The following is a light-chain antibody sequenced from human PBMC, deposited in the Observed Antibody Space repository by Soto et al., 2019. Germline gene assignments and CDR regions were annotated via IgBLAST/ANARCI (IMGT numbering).Light chain of an antibody. CDR2: RNN. J-gene: IGLJ3*02. V-gene: IGLV1-47*01. CDR3: AAWDDSLSGWV. Sequence: QSVLTQPPSASGTPGQRVTISGSGSSSNIGSNFVYWYQQFPGTAPKLLIYRNNQRPSGVPDRFSGSKSGTSASLAISGLPSEDEADYYCAAWDDSLSGWVFGGGTQLTVL. CDR1: SSNIGSNF.